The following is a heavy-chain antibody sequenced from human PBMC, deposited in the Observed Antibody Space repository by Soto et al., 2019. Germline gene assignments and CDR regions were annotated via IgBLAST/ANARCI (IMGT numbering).Heavy chain of an antibody. CDR1: GFTFSNYI. CDR3: TTGPYGDYGAD. CDR2: ILHDGNNK. V-gene: IGHV3-30-3*01. D-gene: IGHD4-17*01. J-gene: IGHJ4*02. Sequence: SLRLSCAASGFTFSNYILHWVRQAPGKGLEWVAMILHDGNNKYYADSVKGRFTISRDNSKSTLYLQVDSLRSEDTAVYYCTTGPYGDYGADWGQGTLVTVSS.